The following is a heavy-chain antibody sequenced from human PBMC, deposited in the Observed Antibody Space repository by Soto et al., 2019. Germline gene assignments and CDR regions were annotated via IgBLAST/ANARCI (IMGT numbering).Heavy chain of an antibody. V-gene: IGHV4-31*03. CDR3: ASHTRLAYNDY. J-gene: IGHJ4*02. CDR2: IFYSGST. Sequence: SETLSLTCTVSGGSISSDGYYWSWIRQHPGKGLEWIGYIFYSGSTYYNPSLKSRVAISVDTSKNQFSLKLSSVTAADTAVYYCASHTRLAYNDYRGQRTPVTGSS. CDR1: GGSISSDGYY. D-gene: IGHD1-1*01.